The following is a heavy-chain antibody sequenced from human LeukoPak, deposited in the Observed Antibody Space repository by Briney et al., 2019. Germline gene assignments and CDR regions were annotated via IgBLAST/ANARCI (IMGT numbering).Heavy chain of an antibody. D-gene: IGHD2-21*02. V-gene: IGHV3-9*01. CDR1: GFTFDDYA. J-gene: IGHJ6*02. CDR3: AKDLTPSDYYYYYGMDV. CDR2: ISGNSGSI. Sequence: GGSLRLSCAASGFTFDDYAMHWVRQAPGKGLEWVPGISGNSGSIGYADSVKGRFTMSRDNAKNSLYLQMNGLRAEDTALYYCAKDLTPSDYYYYYGMDVWGQGTTVTVSS.